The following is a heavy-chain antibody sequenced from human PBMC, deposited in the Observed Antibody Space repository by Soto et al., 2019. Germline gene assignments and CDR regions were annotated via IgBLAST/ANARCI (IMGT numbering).Heavy chain of an antibody. D-gene: IGHD6-19*01. Sequence: ASVKVSCKVSGYSLTEISMHWVRQAPGKGLEWMGGFDPEDDETIYAQKFQGRLTMTEDTSTGTAYMELSGLRSEDTAVYYCATESGWYNWFDPWGQGTLVTVSS. J-gene: IGHJ5*02. CDR3: ATESGWYNWFDP. CDR2: FDPEDDET. V-gene: IGHV1-24*01. CDR1: GYSLTEIS.